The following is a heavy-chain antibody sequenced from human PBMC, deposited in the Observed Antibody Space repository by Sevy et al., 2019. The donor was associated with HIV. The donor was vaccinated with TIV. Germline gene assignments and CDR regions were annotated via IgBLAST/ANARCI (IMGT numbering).Heavy chain of an antibody. V-gene: IGHV3-20*01. CDR2: INWNGGSK. J-gene: IGHJ4*02. Sequence: GGSLRLSCAASGFTFGDYGMSWVRQAPGKGLEWVSGINWNGGSKGYADSVKGRFTISRDNAKNSLFLQMNSLRAEDTALYHCAGGYYYDGSGYYVHWGQGTLVTVSS. CDR3: AGGYYYDGSGYYVH. CDR1: GFTFGDYG. D-gene: IGHD3-22*01.